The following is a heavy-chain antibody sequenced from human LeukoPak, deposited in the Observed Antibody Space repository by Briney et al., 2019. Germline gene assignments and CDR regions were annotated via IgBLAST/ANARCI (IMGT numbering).Heavy chain of an antibody. J-gene: IGHJ5*02. V-gene: IGHV1-8*01. CDR2: MNPNSGNT. Sequence: ASVKVSCKASGYTFTSYDINWVRQATGQGLEWMGWMNPNSGNTGYAQKFRGRVTMTRNTSISTAYMELSSLRSEDTAVYYCAREQSRSNWFDPWGQGTLVTVSS. D-gene: IGHD6-19*01. CDR1: GYTFTSYD. CDR3: AREQSRSNWFDP.